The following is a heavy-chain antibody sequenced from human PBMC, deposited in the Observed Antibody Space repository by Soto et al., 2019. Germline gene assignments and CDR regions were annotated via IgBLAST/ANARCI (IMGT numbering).Heavy chain of an antibody. CDR3: ARVGVWATVTTWWFDP. Sequence: SETLSLTCTVSGGSISSYYWSWIRQPPGKGLEWIGYIYYSGSTNYNPSLKSRVTISVDTSKNQFSLKLSSVTAADTAVYYCARVGVWATVTTWWFDPWGQGTLVTVSS. V-gene: IGHV4-59*01. CDR2: IYYSGST. CDR1: GGSISSYY. D-gene: IGHD4-4*01. J-gene: IGHJ5*02.